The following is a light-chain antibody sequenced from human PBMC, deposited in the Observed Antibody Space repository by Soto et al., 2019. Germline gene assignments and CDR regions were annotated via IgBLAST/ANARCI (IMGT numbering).Light chain of an antibody. CDR1: QSVRSTY. Sequence: IVLTQSPGTLSLSPGERATLSCRASQSVRSTYLAWYQQRPGQAPRLLIYGASSRATGIPDRFSGSGSGTDFTLTISRREPEDSAVYYCHQYSSSRKTFGQGTKVELK. V-gene: IGKV3-20*01. CDR2: GAS. J-gene: IGKJ1*01. CDR3: HQYSSSRKT.